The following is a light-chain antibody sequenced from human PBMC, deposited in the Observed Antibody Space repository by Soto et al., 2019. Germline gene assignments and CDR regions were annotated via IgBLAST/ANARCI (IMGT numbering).Light chain of an antibody. CDR1: SSDVGSYKF. Sequence: QSVLTQPASVSGSPGQSITISCTGTSSDVGSYKFVSWYQRHPGKAPKLMIYEGSKRPSGISNRFSGSKSGNTASLTISGLQAEDEADYYCCSYAGRSTPYVFGTGTQLTVL. V-gene: IGLV2-23*01. CDR3: CSYAGRSTPYV. CDR2: EGS. J-gene: IGLJ1*01.